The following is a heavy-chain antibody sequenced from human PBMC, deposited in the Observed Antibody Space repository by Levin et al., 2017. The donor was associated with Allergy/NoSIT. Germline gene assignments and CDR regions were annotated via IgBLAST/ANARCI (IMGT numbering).Heavy chain of an antibody. Sequence: GGSLRLSCAASGFTFSSYALHWVRQAPGRGLEWVSFISYNGGSKGYGDSVKGRFTISRDNSNSTLYLQMDSLRIEDTAVYYCASDPADRQLWDSGNYKKDYWGPGTLVIVSS. J-gene: IGHJ4*02. D-gene: IGHD3-10*01. V-gene: IGHV3-30*04. CDR2: ISYNGGSK. CDR3: ASDPADRQLWDSGNYKKDY. CDR1: GFTFSSYA.